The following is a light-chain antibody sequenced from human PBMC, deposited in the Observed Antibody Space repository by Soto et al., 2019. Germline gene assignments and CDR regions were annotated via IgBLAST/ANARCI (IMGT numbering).Light chain of an antibody. J-gene: IGLJ1*01. V-gene: IGLV2-14*01. CDR1: SSDVGGYNY. Sequence: QSALTQPASVSGSPGQSITISCTGTSSDVGGYNYVSWYQQHPGKAPKLMIYDVSNRPSGVSNRFSGSKSGNTASLSLSGLPAEDEANYYCSSYTSSRTLYVSGTGPKVTVL. CDR2: DVS. CDR3: SSYTSSRTLYV.